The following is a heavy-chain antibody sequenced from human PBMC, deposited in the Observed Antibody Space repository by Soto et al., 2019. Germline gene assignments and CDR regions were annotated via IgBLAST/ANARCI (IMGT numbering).Heavy chain of an antibody. CDR1: GFTFSSYA. CDR2: XXGSGGST. Sequence: EVQLLESGGGLVQPGGSLRLSCAASGFTFSSYAMSWVRQAPGKGLXXXXXXXGSGGSTSYADSVKGRFTISRDNSKXXXXXXXXXXXXXXXXXXXXXXXXXXXXXXXXXXXXYXDYWGQGTLVTVSS. CDR3: XXXXXXXXXXXXXXXXYXDY. V-gene: IGHV3-23*01. J-gene: IGHJ4*02.